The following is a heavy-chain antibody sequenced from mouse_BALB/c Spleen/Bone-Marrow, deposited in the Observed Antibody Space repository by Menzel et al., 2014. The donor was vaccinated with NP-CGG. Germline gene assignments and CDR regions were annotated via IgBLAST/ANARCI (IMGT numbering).Heavy chain of an antibody. Sequence: QVHVKQSGAELVRPGASVKVSCKASGYTFTSYWINWVKQRPGQGLEWIGNTYPSDSYTNYNQNFKDKATLTVDKSSSTAYMQLSSPTSEDSAVYYCTRQYGNYYAMDYWGQGTSVTVSS. CDR2: TYPSDSYT. D-gene: IGHD2-10*02. CDR3: TRQYGNYYAMDY. CDR1: GYTFTSYW. V-gene: IGHV1-69*02. J-gene: IGHJ4*01.